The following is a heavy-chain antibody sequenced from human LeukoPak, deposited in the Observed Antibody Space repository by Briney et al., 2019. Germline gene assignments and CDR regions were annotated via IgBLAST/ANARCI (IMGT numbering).Heavy chain of an antibody. D-gene: IGHD3-22*01. CDR3: AKDLDYYDSSGYADY. J-gene: IGHJ4*02. V-gene: IGHV3-11*04. CDR1: GFTFSDYY. CDR2: ISSSGSTI. Sequence: GGSLRLSCAASGFTFSDYYMSWIRQAPGKGLEWVSYISSSGSTIYYADSVKGRFTISRDNSKNTLYLQMNSLRAEDTAVYYCAKDLDYYDSSGYADYWGQGTLVTVSS.